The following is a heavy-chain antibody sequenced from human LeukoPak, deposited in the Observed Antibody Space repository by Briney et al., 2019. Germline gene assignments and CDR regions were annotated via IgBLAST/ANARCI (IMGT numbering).Heavy chain of an antibody. D-gene: IGHD6-25*01. CDR3: ARCIWDSSGSIYFDC. Sequence: KPSETLSLTCTVSGGSLTYYYWTWIRQPPGRRPEWIGFIYYSGSTNYNPSLESRVAFSVDTSKNQVSLKLSSVTAADTAIYYCARCIWDSSGSIYFDCWGQGTLVTVSS. CDR2: IYYSGST. J-gene: IGHJ4*02. CDR1: GGSLTYYY. V-gene: IGHV4-59*01.